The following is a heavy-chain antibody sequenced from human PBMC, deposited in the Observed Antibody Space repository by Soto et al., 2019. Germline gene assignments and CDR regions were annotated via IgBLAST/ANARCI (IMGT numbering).Heavy chain of an antibody. J-gene: IGHJ6*03. CDR1: GFSLRNARMG. CDR2: VLSNDEK. CDR3: ARMLAVNYYYYYVDV. Sequence: QVTLKESGAVLVKPTETLTLTCTVSGFSLRNARMGVSWIRQPPGKALEWLAHVLSNDEKSYNTSLQTRLTISKDTSKSQVVLTMTYMDPVDTATYFCARMLAVNYYYYYVDVWGEGTTVTVSS. V-gene: IGHV2-26*01. D-gene: IGHD3-22*01.